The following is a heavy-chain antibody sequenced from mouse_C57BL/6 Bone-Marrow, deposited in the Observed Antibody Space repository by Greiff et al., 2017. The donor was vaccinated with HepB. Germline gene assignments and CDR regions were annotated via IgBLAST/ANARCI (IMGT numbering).Heavy chain of an antibody. V-gene: IGHV1-19*01. Sequence: EVQLQQSGPVLVKPGASVKMSCKASGYTFTDYYMNWVKQSHGKSLEWIGVINPYNGGTSYNQKFKGKATLTVDKSSSTAYMELNSLTSEDSAVYCCAVVATNYCAVDYWGQGTSVTVSS. CDR2: INPYNGGT. J-gene: IGHJ4*01. D-gene: IGHD1-1*01. CDR1: GYTFTDYY. CDR3: AVVATNYCAVDY.